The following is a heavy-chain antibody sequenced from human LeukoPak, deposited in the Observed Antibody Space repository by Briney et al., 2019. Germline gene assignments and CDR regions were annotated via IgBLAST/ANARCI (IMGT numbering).Heavy chain of an antibody. J-gene: IGHJ4*02. CDR2: IKQDGSEK. CDR1: GFTFTNYW. CDR3: ARDDYGGTRY. D-gene: IGHD4/OR15-4a*01. Sequence: PGGSLRLSCAASGFTFTNYWMSWVRQAPGKGLEWVANIKQDGSEKYYVDSVKGRFSISRDNAKNSLCLQMNSLRAEDTAVYYCARDDYGGTRYWGQGTLVTVSS. V-gene: IGHV3-7*01.